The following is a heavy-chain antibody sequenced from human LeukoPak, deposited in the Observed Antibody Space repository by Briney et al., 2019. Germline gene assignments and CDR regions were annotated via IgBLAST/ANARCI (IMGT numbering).Heavy chain of an antibody. J-gene: IGHJ4*02. Sequence: GGSLRLSCAASGFTFSSYSMNWVRQAPGKGLEWVSSISSSTSYIYYGDSVKGRFTISRDNAKDSLYLQMNSLRAEDTAVYCGARDYEIYWGQGTLVTVSS. D-gene: IGHD5-12*01. CDR1: GFTFSSYS. CDR3: ARDYEIY. V-gene: IGHV3-21*01. CDR2: ISSSTSYI.